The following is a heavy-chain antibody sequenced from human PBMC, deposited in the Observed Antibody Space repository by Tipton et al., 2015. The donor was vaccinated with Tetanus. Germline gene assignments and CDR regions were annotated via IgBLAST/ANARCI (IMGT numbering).Heavy chain of an antibody. CDR3: VRVSDGGFEASLDL. J-gene: IGHJ5*02. D-gene: IGHD5-12*01. Sequence: GLVKPSETLSLICTVSGGSISSYYWNWIRQSPGKGLEWIGYVANGESPRYNPSLKSRATISVDSSKNQFSLKLTSVTAAVTAVYLCVRVSDGGFEASLDLWGQGTLVTFSS. CDR1: GGSISSYY. CDR2: VANGESP. V-gene: IGHV4-59*12.